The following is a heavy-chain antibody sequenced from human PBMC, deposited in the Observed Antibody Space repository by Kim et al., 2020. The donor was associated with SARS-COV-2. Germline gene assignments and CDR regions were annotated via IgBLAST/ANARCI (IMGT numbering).Heavy chain of an antibody. V-gene: IGHV3-23*01. Sequence: GGSLRLSCAASGFTFSSYAMSWVRQAPGKGLEWVSAISGSGGSTYYADSVKGRFTISRDNSKNTLYLQMNSLRAEDTAVYYCANRPRPDIAVAGTKGDYWGQGTLVTVSS. D-gene: IGHD6-19*01. CDR2: ISGSGGST. J-gene: IGHJ4*02. CDR1: GFTFSSYA. CDR3: ANRPRPDIAVAGTKGDY.